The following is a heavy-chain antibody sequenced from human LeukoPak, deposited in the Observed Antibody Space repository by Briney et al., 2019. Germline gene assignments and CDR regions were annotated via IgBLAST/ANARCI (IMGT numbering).Heavy chain of an antibody. CDR2: IRSKAYGGTT. CDR3: TSCSGGSCYSLDY. D-gene: IGHD2-15*01. CDR1: GFIFGDYA. V-gene: IGHV3-49*04. J-gene: IGHJ4*02. Sequence: PGRSLRLSCTASGFIFGDYAMSWVRQAPGKGLEWVGFIRSKAYGGTTEYAASVKGRFTISRDDSKSIAYLQMNSLKTEDTAVYYCTSCSGGSCYSLDYWGQGTLVTVSS.